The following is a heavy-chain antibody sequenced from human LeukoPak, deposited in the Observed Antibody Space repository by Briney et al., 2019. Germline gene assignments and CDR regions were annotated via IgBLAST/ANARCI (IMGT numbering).Heavy chain of an antibody. J-gene: IGHJ4*02. V-gene: IGHV1-46*01. CDR2: INPSGGST. CDR1: GYTFTSYY. CDR3: ARDAGLSSAWGIIPGYYFDY. Sequence: ASVKVSCKASGYTFTSYYMHWVRQAPGQGLERMGIINPSGGSTTYAQKFRGRVTMTRDMSTSTVYMEVSSLRSEDTAVYYCARDAGLSSAWGIIPGYYFDYWGQGTLVTVSS. D-gene: IGHD6-19*01.